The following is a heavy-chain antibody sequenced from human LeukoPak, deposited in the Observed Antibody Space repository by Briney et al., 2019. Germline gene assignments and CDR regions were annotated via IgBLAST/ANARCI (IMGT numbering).Heavy chain of an antibody. CDR3: TRAASVAVAGTGWFDP. Sequence: GGSLRLSCEASGFTFSIYAMSWVRQAPGKGLEWFSIMSGAGGRIEYADSVKGRFTISRDNSRNTVYLHMNSLRAEDTAVYYCTRAASVAVAGTGWFDPWGQGTLVTVSS. CDR1: GFTFSIYA. V-gene: IGHV3-23*01. D-gene: IGHD6-19*01. J-gene: IGHJ5*02. CDR2: MSGAGGRI.